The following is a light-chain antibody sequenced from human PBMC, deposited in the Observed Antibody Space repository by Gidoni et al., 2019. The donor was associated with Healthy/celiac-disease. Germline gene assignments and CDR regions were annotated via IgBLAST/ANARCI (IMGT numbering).Light chain of an antibody. CDR1: QSISSY. J-gene: IGKJ4*01. Sequence: DIQMTQSPSSLSASVGDRVTITCRASQSISSYLNWYQQKPGKAPKLLIYAASSLQSGVPSRFSGSGSGTDFTLTISSLQPEDFATYYCQQSYSTGGLTFGGGTKVEIK. V-gene: IGKV1-39*01. CDR3: QQSYSTGGLT. CDR2: AAS.